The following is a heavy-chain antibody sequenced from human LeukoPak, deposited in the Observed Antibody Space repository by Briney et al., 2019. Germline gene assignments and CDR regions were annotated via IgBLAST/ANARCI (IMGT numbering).Heavy chain of an antibody. CDR1: GKTLTELS. V-gene: IGHV1-24*01. CDR2: FDPEDGET. D-gene: IGHD3-22*01. CDR3: TTDPTYYPDSSGYLVY. J-gene: IGHJ4*02. Sequence: ASVKVSCKVSGKTLTELSMYWVRQAPGKGLEWTVRFDPEDGETIYGQKFQGRITLTEDTSTDTAYMELSSLRSEDTAVYYCTTDPTYYPDSSGYLVYWGQGTLVTVFS.